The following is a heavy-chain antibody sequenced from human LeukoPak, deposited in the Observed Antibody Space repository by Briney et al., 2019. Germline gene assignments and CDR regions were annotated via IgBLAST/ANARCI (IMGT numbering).Heavy chain of an antibody. CDR1: GFTFSSYS. Sequence: GGSLRLSFAASGFTFSSYSMNWVRQAPGKGLEWVSYISSSSSTIYYADSVKGRFTISRDNAKNSLYLQMNSLRAEDTAVYYCARDSTAMASDYWGQGTLVTVSS. J-gene: IGHJ4*02. CDR3: ARDSTAMASDY. D-gene: IGHD5-18*01. CDR2: ISSSSSTI. V-gene: IGHV3-48*04.